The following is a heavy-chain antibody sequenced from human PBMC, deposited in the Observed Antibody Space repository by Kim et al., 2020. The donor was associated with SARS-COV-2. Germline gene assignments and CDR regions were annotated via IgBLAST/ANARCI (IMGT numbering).Heavy chain of an antibody. CDR1: GFTFNSYG. Sequence: GGSLRLSCAASGFTFNSYGMHWVRQAPGQGLEWVTVISNDGSNRYYADSVKGRFTISRDNSKNTLYLQMNSLRVEDTAVYYCANGRFGEFPLLGMDVWGQGTTVTVSS. V-gene: IGHV3-30*18. CDR3: ANGRFGEFPLLGMDV. J-gene: IGHJ6*02. CDR2: ISNDGSNR. D-gene: IGHD3-10*01.